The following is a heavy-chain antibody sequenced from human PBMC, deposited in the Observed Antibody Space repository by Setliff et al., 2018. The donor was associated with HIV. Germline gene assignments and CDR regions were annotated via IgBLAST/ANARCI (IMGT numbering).Heavy chain of an antibody. V-gene: IGHV4-38-2*01. CDR1: GYSISSGYY. CDR3: ATLPQGYDYFDY. CDR2: INPRGTT. Sequence: SETLSLTCAVSGYSISSGYYWSWIRQRPGKGLEWIGEINPRGTTNYNPSLSSRVTMSVDTSKNQFSLKLNSVTAADTAVYYCATLPQGYDYFDYWGHGTLVTVSS. D-gene: IGHD5-12*01. J-gene: IGHJ4*01.